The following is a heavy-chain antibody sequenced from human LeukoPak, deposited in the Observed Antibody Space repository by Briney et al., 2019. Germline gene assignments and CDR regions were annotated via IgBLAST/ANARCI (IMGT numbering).Heavy chain of an antibody. CDR3: ARELVVAATLDY. CDR1: GGSFSGYY. J-gene: IGHJ4*02. Sequence: SETLSLTCAVYGGSFSGYYWSWIRQPPGKGLEWIGEINHSGSTNYNPSLKSRVTISVDTSKNQFSLKLSSVTAADTAVYYCARELVVAATLDYWGQGTLATVSS. D-gene: IGHD2-15*01. V-gene: IGHV4-34*01. CDR2: INHSGST.